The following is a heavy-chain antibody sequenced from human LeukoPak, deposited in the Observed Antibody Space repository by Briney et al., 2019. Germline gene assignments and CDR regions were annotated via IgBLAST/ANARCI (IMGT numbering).Heavy chain of an antibody. CDR2: INPNSGGT. CDR3: ARDPGTTTMSGDY. CDR1: GYTFTGYY. J-gene: IGHJ4*02. V-gene: IGHV1-2*02. Sequence: GASVKVSCKASGYTFTGYYMHWVRQAPGQGLEWMGWINPNSGGTNYAQKFQGRVTMTRDTSISTAYMELSRLRSDDTAVYYCARDPGTTTMSGDYWGQGTLVTVSS. D-gene: IGHD1-26*01.